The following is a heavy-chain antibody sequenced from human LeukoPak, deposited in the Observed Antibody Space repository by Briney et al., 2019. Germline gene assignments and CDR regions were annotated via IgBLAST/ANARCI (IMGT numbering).Heavy chain of an antibody. Sequence: PGASLRLSCAASGFTFSSYAMSWVRQAPGKGLEWVSAISGSGGSTYYADSVEGRFTISRDNSKNTLYLQMNSLRAEDTAVYYCAKVLAVAGSEDYWGQGTLVTVSS. V-gene: IGHV3-23*01. J-gene: IGHJ4*02. CDR3: AKVLAVAGSEDY. CDR2: ISGSGGST. D-gene: IGHD6-19*01. CDR1: GFTFSSYA.